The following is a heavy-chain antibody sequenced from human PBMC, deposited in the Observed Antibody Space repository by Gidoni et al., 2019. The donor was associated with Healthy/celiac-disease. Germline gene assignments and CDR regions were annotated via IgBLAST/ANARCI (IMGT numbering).Heavy chain of an antibody. V-gene: IGHV2-5*01. CDR2: IYWNDDK. CDR3: AHSRRLEWSKNTHFDY. CDR1: GFSLSTSGVG. D-gene: IGHD3-3*01. J-gene: IGHJ4*02. Sequence: QITLKESGPTLVKPTQTLTLTCTFSGFSLSTSGVGVGWIRQPPGKALEWLALIYWNDDKRYSPSLKSRLTITKDTSKNQVVLTMTNMDPVDTATYYCAHSRRLEWSKNTHFDYWGQGTLVTVSS.